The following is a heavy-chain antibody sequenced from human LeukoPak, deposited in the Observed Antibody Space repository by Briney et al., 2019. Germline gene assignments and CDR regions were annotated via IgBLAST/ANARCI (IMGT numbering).Heavy chain of an antibody. V-gene: IGHV4-39*07. J-gene: IGHJ4*02. Sequence: SETLSLTCTVSGGSISSSSYYWGWIRQPPGTGPEWIGSIYYSGRTYYSPSLKSRVTISVDTSRNQFSLKLSSVTAADTAVYYCARVGRMGLFDYWGQGTLVTVSS. CDR2: IYYSGRT. CDR3: ARVGRMGLFDY. D-gene: IGHD1-26*01. CDR1: GGSISSSSYY.